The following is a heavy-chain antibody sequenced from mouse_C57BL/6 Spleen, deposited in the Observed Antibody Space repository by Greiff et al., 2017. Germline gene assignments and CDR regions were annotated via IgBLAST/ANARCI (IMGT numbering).Heavy chain of an antibody. V-gene: IGHV1-80*01. J-gene: IGHJ4*01. Sequence: VKLVESGAELVKPGASVKISCKASGYAFSSYWMNWVKQRPGKGLEWIGQIYPGDGDTNYNGKFKGKATLTADKSSSTAYMQLSSLTSEDSAVYFCARKGRGRDYAMDYWGQGTSVTVSS. CDR3: ARKGRGRDYAMDY. CDR2: IYPGDGDT. CDR1: GYAFSSYW.